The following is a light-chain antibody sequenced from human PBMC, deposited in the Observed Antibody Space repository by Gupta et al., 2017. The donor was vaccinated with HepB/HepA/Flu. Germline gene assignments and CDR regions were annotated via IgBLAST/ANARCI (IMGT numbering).Light chain of an antibody. J-gene: IGKJ3*01. Sequence: EIVLTQSPGTLSLSPGERATLSCRASQSVSSSYLAWYQQKPGQAPRLLIYGASSRATGIPDRFSGSGSGTDFTLTISRLEPEDFAVYYCQQYGSQDTFGPGTKVDIK. CDR2: GAS. CDR1: QSVSSSY. V-gene: IGKV3-20*01. CDR3: QQYGSQDT.